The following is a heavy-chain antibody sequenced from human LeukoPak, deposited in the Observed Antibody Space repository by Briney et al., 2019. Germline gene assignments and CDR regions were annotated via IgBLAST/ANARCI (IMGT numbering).Heavy chain of an antibody. CDR2: INHSGST. CDR1: GGSFSGYY. Sequence: SETLSLTCAVYGGSFSGYYWSWIRLPPGKGLEWIGEINHSGSTNYNPSLKSRVTISVDTSKNQFSLKLSSVTAADTAVYYCARVGLLWFGEPPFDYWGQGTLVTVSS. CDR3: ARVGLLWFGEPPFDY. D-gene: IGHD3-10*01. J-gene: IGHJ4*02. V-gene: IGHV4-34*01.